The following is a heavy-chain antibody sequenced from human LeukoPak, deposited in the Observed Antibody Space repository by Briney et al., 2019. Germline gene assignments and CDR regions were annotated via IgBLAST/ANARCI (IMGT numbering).Heavy chain of an antibody. CDR1: GFTFSSYG. Sequence: GGSLRLSCAASGFTFSSYGMHWVRQAPGKGLEWVAVISYDGSNKYYADSVKGRFTISRDNAKNSLYLQMNSLRAEDTAVYYCARDQVVYSSGWYLYYYGMDVWGQGTTVTVSS. D-gene: IGHD6-19*01. CDR3: ARDQVVYSSGWYLYYYGMDV. V-gene: IGHV3-30*03. J-gene: IGHJ6*02. CDR2: ISYDGSNK.